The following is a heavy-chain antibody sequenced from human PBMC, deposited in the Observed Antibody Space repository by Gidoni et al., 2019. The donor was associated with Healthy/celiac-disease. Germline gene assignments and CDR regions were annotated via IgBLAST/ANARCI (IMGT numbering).Heavy chain of an antibody. CDR3: AKVPPAAAGKYYFDY. J-gene: IGHJ4*02. D-gene: IGHD6-13*01. V-gene: IGHV3-23*04. CDR1: GVTFSSYA. CDR2: SSGSGGST. Sequence: EVKLVESGGGLVQPGGSLRLSCAASGVTFSSYAMSWVRQAPGKGLEWVSVSSGSGGSTYYADSVKGRFTISRDNSKNTLYLQMNSLRAEDTAVYYCAKVPPAAAGKYYFDYWGQGTLVTVSS.